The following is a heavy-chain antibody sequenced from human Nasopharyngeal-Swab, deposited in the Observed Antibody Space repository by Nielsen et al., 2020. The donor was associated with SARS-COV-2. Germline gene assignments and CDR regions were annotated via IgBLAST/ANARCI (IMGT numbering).Heavy chain of an antibody. V-gene: IGHV6-1*01. Sequence: SETLSLTCAISGDSVSSNSAAWNGIRQSPSRGLEWLGRTYYRSKWYNDYAVSVKSRITINPDTSKNQFSLQLNSVTPEDTAVYHCARDRSIEADAFDIWGQGTMVTVSS. J-gene: IGHJ3*02. CDR2: TYYRSKWYN. D-gene: IGHD2-15*01. CDR3: ARDRSIEADAFDI. CDR1: GDSVSSNSAA.